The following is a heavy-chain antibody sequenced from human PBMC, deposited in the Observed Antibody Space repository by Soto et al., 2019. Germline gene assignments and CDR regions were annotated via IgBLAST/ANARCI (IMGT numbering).Heavy chain of an antibody. CDR3: ARGLKNYYGVDV. V-gene: IGHV3-74*01. Sequence: PAGSVRLSCAPSGITFSNYGIHWVRQAPGKGLVWVSGIKYDGSTTTYADSVKGRFTISRDNAKNTLYLQMNSLGAEDTAVYYCARGLKNYYGVDVWGQGTTVTVSS. CDR1: GITFSNYG. CDR2: IKYDGSTT. D-gene: IGHD2-21*01. J-gene: IGHJ6*02.